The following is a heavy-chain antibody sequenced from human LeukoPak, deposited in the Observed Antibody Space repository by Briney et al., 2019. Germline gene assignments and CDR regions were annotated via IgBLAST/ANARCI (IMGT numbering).Heavy chain of an antibody. CDR3: AKKTPGNYPYDY. CDR2: SGNAGDT. D-gene: IGHD3-22*01. V-gene: IGHV3-23*01. J-gene: IGHJ4*02. CDR1: GFTFDVSA. Sequence: TGGSLRLSCAASGFTFDVSAMNWVRQAPGKGLEWVSASGNAGDTYNADSVKGRFTISRDNSKKMLFLQMTSLRAEDTAVYYCAKKTPGNYPYDYWGQGTLVTVSP.